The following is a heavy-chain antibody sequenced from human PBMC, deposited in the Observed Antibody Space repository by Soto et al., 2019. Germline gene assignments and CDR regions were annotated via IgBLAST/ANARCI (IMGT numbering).Heavy chain of an antibody. V-gene: IGHV3-23*01. D-gene: IGHD2-15*01. CDR1: GFTFGTYA. CDR3: ATDGGYCSGGSCYGAFDI. CDR2: ISGSGGRT. J-gene: IGHJ3*02. Sequence: PGGSLRLSCAASGFTFGTYAMNWVRQAPGKGLEWVSGISGSGGRTYYTDSAKGRFTISRDNSKNTLYLQMNSLRAEDTAVYYCATDGGYCSGGSCYGAFDIWGQGTMVNVSS.